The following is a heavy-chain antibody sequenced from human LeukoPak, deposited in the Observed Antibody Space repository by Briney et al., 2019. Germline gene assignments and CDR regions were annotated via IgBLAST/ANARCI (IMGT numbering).Heavy chain of an antibody. J-gene: IGHJ3*02. Sequence: ASVKVSCKASGGTFSSDAISWLRQAPGQGLEWMGGIIPSFGSPNYAQKFQGRVTMTEDTSTDTAYMELSSLRSEDTAVYYCATRRHYDSIGYYYVRGAFDIWGQGTMVTVSS. CDR1: GGTFSSDA. D-gene: IGHD3-22*01. CDR3: ATRRHYDSIGYYYVRGAFDI. V-gene: IGHV1-69*06. CDR2: IIPSFGSP.